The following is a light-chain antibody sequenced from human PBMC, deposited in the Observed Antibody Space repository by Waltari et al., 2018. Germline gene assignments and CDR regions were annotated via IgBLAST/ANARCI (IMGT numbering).Light chain of an antibody. Sequence: QSVLTPPPSVSGAPGQRVTIACTGSSSNIGEGHDVQWYQHLPGTAPKLLIYDNTNRPSGVPDRFAGSKSGTSASLAISGLQTEDEGNYYCQSYDSSLRGFFVFGTGTKVTVL. CDR2: DNT. V-gene: IGLV1-40*01. CDR3: QSYDSSLRGFFV. CDR1: SSNIGEGHD. J-gene: IGLJ1*01.